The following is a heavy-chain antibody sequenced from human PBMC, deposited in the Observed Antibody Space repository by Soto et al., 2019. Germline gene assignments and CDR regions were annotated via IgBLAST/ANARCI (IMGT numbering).Heavy chain of an antibody. J-gene: IGHJ6*02. V-gene: IGHV3-15*07. CDR1: GFTFSNAW. CDR2: IKSKTDGGTT. CDR3: TTDLGTYYYDSSGYYSTAPMHAEKYYGMDV. D-gene: IGHD3-22*01. Sequence: GGSLRLSCAASGFTFSNAWMNWVRQAPGKGLEWVGRIKSKTDGGTTDYAAPVKGRFTISRDDSKNTLYLQMNSLKTEDTAVYYCTTDLGTYYYDSSGYYSTAPMHAEKYYGMDVWGQGTTVTVSS.